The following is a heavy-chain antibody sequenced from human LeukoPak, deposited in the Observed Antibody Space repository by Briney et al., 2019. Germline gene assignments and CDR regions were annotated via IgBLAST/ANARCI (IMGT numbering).Heavy chain of an antibody. CDR3: ARHGAGSSYGYYFDY. Sequence: SETLSLTCTVSGGSISSYDWSWIRQPPGKGLERIGYIYYSGSTNYNPSLKSRVTISVDTSKNQFSLKLSSVTAADTAVYHCARHGAGSSYGYYFDYWGQGTLVTVSS. D-gene: IGHD5-18*01. CDR2: IYYSGST. J-gene: IGHJ4*02. CDR1: GGSISSYD. V-gene: IGHV4-59*08.